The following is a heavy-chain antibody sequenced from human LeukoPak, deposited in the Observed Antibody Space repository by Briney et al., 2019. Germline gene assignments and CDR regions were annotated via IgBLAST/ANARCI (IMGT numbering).Heavy chain of an antibody. CDR1: GLTFSNFG. CDR3: ARINSGSYFDY. V-gene: IGHV3-33*01. D-gene: IGHD1-26*01. J-gene: IGHJ4*02. CDR2: IWHDGSIK. Sequence: GGSLRLSCTASGLTFSNFGMHWVRQAPGKGLEWVAVIWHDGSIKYYRDSVKGRFTISRDNSKNTLFLQMNSLTAEDTAVYYCARINSGSYFDYWGQGTLVTVSS.